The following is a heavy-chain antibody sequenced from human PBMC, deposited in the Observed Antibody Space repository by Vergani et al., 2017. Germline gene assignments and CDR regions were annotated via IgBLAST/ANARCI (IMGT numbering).Heavy chain of an antibody. Sequence: QVQLVQSGAEVKKPGASVKVSCKASGYTFTSYYMHWVRQAPGQGLEWMGIINPSGGSTSYAQKFQGRVTMTRDTSTSTVYMELSSLRSEDTAVYYCAYSSSWYLSEYTHFDYWGQGTLVTVSS. CDR3: AYSSSWYLSEYTHFDY. CDR2: INPSGGST. V-gene: IGHV1-46*03. J-gene: IGHJ4*02. CDR1: GYTFTSYY. D-gene: IGHD6-13*01.